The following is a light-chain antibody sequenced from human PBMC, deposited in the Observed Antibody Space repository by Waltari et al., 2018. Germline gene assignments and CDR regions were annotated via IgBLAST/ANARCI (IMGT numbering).Light chain of an antibody. CDR3: QHYVRLPVS. CDR2: GAS. J-gene: IGKJ1*01. CDR1: QSVSRS. Sequence: EIVLTQSPGTLSLSPGERATISCRARQSVSRSLAWYQQKPGQAPRLLIYGASSRATGVPDRFSVSGSGTDFSLTSSRLEPEDFAVYYCQHYVRLPVSFGQGTKVEIK. V-gene: IGKV3-20*01.